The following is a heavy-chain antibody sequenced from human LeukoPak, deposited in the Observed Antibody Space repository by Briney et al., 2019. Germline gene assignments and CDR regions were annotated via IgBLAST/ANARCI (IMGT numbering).Heavy chain of an antibody. D-gene: IGHD3-16*01. CDR2: ISGRVGST. CDR1: GFTSSDYT. V-gene: IGHV3-23*01. Sequence: GGSLRLSCAASGFTSSDYTMSLVRQAPGKGQECVSPISGRVGSTYYRDCVKGQFTVSRDNSKNTLYLQLNNVRAEDTALYYCAKDWGHNWGQGTQVTVSS. CDR3: AKDWGHN. J-gene: IGHJ4*02.